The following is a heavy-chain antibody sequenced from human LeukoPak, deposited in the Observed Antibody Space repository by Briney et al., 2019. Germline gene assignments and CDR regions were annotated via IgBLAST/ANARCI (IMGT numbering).Heavy chain of an antibody. J-gene: IGHJ4*02. V-gene: IGHV4-34*01. CDR1: GGSFSGYY. Sequence: SETLSLTCAVYGGSFSGYYWSWIRQPPGKGLEWIGEINHSGSTNYNPSLKGRVTISVDTSKNQFSLKLSSVTAADTAVYYCASSLDWLFVSPGYWGQGTLVTVSS. D-gene: IGHD3-9*01. CDR3: ASSLDWLFVSPGY. CDR2: INHSGST.